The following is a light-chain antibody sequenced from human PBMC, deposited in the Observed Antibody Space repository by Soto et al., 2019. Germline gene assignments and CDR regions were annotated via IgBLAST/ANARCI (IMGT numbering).Light chain of an antibody. J-gene: IGLJ2*01. CDR2: EVN. CDR1: RSDVGDYNY. CDR3: SSYAGSNKVEV. V-gene: IGLV2-8*01. Sequence: QSALTQPPSASGSPGQSVTISCTGTRSDVGDYNYVSWYQQHPGKAPKLIIYEVNKRPSGVPDRFSGSKSGNTASLSVSGLQADDEADYYCSSYAGSNKVEVFGGGTKLTVL.